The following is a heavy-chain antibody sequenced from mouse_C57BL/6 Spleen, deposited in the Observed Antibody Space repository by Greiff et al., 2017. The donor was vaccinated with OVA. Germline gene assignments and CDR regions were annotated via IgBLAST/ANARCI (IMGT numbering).Heavy chain of an antibody. V-gene: IGHV5-17*01. CDR1: GFTFSDYG. CDR2: ISSGSSTI. Sequence: EVMLVESGGGLVKPGGSLKLSCAASGFTFSDYGMHWVRQAPEKGLEWVAYISSGSSTIYYADTVKGRFTISRDNAKNTLFLQMTSLRSEDTAMYYCARPEWDGPSYAMDYWGQGTSVTVSS. CDR3: ARPEWDGPSYAMDY. J-gene: IGHJ4*01. D-gene: IGHD4-1*01.